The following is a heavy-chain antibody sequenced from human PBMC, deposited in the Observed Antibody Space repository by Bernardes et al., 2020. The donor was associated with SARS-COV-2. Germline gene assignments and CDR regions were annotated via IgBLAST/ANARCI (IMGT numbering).Heavy chain of an antibody. Sequence: ASVKVSCKASGYTFTSLDINWVRQATGQGLEWVGWMNPNSVYTGNAQKFQGRVTMTRNTAISTAYMELSNLRPEDTAVYYCARARGDLDYWGQGTLVTVSS. V-gene: IGHV1-8*01. J-gene: IGHJ4*02. CDR3: ARARGDLDY. CDR1: GYTFTSLD. CDR2: MNPNSVYT. D-gene: IGHD4-17*01.